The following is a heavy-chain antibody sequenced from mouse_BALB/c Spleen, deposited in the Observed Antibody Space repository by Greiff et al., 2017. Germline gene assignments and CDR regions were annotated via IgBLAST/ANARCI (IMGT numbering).Heavy chain of an antibody. J-gene: IGHJ1*01. CDR3: ARDRPGGYFDV. CDR1: GFTFTDYY. Sequence: EVKLVESGGGLVQPGGSLRLSCATSGFTFTDYYMSWVRQPPGKALEWLGFIRNKANGYTTEYSASVKGRFTISRDNSQSILYLQMNTLRAEDSATYYCARDRPGGYFDVWGAGTTVTVSS. CDR2: IRNKANGYTT. V-gene: IGHV7-3*02.